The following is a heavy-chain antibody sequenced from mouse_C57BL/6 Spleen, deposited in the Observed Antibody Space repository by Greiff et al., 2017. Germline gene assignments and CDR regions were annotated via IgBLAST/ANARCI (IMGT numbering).Heavy chain of an antibody. Sequence: QVQLKQSGAELAKPGASVKLSCKASGYTFTSYWMHWVKQRPGQGLEWIGYINPSSGYTKYNQKFKDKATLTADKSSSTAYMQLSSLTYEDSAVYYCAVANWDLYAMDYWGQGTSVTVSS. CDR2: INPSSGYT. V-gene: IGHV1-7*01. CDR3: AVANWDLYAMDY. D-gene: IGHD4-1*01. J-gene: IGHJ4*01. CDR1: GYTFTSYW.